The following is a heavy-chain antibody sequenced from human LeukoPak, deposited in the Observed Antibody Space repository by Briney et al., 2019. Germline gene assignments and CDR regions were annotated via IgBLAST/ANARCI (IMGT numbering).Heavy chain of an antibody. Sequence: SETPSLTCTVSGGSISSYYWSWIRQPPGKGLEWIGYIYYSGSTSYNPSLKSRVTISVDTSKNQFSLRLSSVTAADTAVYFCVRDRELTYWGQGTLVTVSS. CDR1: GGSISSYY. V-gene: IGHV4-59*01. CDR3: VRDRELTY. J-gene: IGHJ4*02. CDR2: IYYSGST. D-gene: IGHD3-10*01.